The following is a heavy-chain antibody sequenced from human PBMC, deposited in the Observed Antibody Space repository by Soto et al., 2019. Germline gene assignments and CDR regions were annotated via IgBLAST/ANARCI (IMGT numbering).Heavy chain of an antibody. CDR1: GYTFTSYG. V-gene: IGHV1-18*01. CDR3: ARDIYDSSGPAPDYYYGMDV. J-gene: IGHJ6*02. D-gene: IGHD3-22*01. CDR2: ISAYNGNT. Sequence: ASVKVSCKASGYTFTSYGISWVRQTPGQGLEWMGWISAYNGNTNYAQKLQGRVTMTTDTSTSTAYMELRSLRSDDTAVYYCARDIYDSSGPAPDYYYGMDVWGQGTTVTVSS.